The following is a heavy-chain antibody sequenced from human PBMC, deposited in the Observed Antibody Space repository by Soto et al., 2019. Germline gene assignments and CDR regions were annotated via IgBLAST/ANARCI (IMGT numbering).Heavy chain of an antibody. J-gene: IGHJ4*02. CDR2: INAGNGNT. V-gene: IGHV1-3*01. CDR3: ARSIVVVPALDY. Sequence: APVKVSCKASGYTFTSYAMHWVRQAPGQRLEWMGWINAGNGNTKYSQKFQGRVTITRDTSASTAYMELSSLRSEDTAVYYCARSIVVVPALDYWGQGTLVTVPQ. CDR1: GYTFTSYA. D-gene: IGHD2-21*02.